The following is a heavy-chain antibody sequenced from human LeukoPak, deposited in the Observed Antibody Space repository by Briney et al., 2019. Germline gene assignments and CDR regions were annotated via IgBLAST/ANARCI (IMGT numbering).Heavy chain of an antibody. J-gene: IGHJ4*02. D-gene: IGHD5-18*01. V-gene: IGHV1-69*04. Sequence: SVKVSCKASGGTFISYAISWVRQAPGQGLEWMGRIIPILGIANYAQKFQGRVTITADKSTSTAYMELSSLRSEDTAVYYCARGRLRGYSYGSFDYWGQGTLVTVSS. CDR1: GGTFISYA. CDR3: ARGRLRGYSYGSFDY. CDR2: IIPILGIA.